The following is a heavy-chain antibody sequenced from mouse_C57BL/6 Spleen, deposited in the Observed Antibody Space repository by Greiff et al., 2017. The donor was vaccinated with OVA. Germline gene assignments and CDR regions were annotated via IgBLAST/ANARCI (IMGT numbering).Heavy chain of an antibody. CDR1: GYTFTSYW. Sequence: QVQLQQPGAELVMPGASVKLSCKASGYTFTSYWMHWVKQRPGQGLAWIGEIDPSDSYTNYNQKFKGKSTLTVDKSSSTAYMQLSSLTSEDSAVYYCARTGAKGAMDYWGQGTSVTVSS. V-gene: IGHV1-69*01. CDR3: ARTGAKGAMDY. CDR2: IDPSDSYT. D-gene: IGHD3-1*01. J-gene: IGHJ4*01.